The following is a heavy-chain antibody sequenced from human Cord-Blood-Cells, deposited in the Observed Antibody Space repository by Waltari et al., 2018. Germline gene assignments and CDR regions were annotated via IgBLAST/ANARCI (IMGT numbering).Heavy chain of an antibody. CDR2: IDYSVGT. CDR1: GGSISSSSYY. D-gene: IGHD7-27*01. CDR3: ARHQVRTGAYDAFDI. Sequence: QLQLQESGPGLVKPSETLSLPCTVSGGSISSSSYYWGWIRQPPGKGLEWIGSIDYSVGTYYNPSLKSRVTISVDTSKNQFSRKLSSVAAADTAVYYCARHQVRTGAYDAFDIWGQGTMVTVSS. J-gene: IGHJ3*02. V-gene: IGHV4-39*01.